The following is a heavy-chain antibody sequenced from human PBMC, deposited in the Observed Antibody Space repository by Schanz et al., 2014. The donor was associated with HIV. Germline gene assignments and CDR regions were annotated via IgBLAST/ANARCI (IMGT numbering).Heavy chain of an antibody. CDR1: GFTFSGFA. Sequence: QLLESGRGLVQPGGLLRLSCAASGFTFSGFAMSWVRQAPGKGLEWVANIKEDGSEKYHADSVKGRFTISRDNAKNSLFLQMESLRAEDTAVYYCARDGGEVWGQGTTVTVSS. D-gene: IGHD3-16*01. V-gene: IGHV3-7*01. CDR3: ARDGGEV. J-gene: IGHJ6*02. CDR2: IKEDGSEK.